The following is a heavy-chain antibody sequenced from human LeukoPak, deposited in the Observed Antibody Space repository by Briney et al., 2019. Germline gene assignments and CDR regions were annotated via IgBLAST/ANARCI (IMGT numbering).Heavy chain of an antibody. Sequence: GGSLRLSWAASGFTFSSYWMHWVRQAPGKGLVWVSRINSDGSSTSYADSVKGRFTISRDNAKNTLSLQMNSLRAEDTAVYYCARDGILGSHDYWGQGTLVTVSS. V-gene: IGHV3-74*01. CDR1: GFTFSSYW. D-gene: IGHD3-3*02. CDR2: INSDGSST. CDR3: ARDGILGSHDY. J-gene: IGHJ4*02.